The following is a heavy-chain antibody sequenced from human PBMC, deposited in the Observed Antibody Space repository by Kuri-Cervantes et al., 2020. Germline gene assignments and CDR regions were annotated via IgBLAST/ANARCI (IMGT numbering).Heavy chain of an antibody. Sequence: GESLKISCKGSGYSFTSYWIGWVRQMPGKGLEWMGIIYPSDSDTRYSPSFQGQVTISADKSISTAYLQWSSLKASDTAMYYCARLADYYGSGSYFGWFDPWGQGTLVTVSS. CDR1: GYSFTSYW. D-gene: IGHD3-10*01. CDR3: ARLADYYGSGSYFGWFDP. V-gene: IGHV5-51*01. J-gene: IGHJ5*02. CDR2: IYPSDSDT.